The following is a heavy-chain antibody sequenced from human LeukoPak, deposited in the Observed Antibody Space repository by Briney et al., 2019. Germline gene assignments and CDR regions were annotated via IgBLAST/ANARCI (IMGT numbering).Heavy chain of an antibody. CDR3: ARALAAAAGPYDAFDI. J-gene: IGHJ3*02. CDR2: IKQDGSEK. Sequence: PGGSLRLSCAASGFTFSSYWMSWVRQAPGKGLEWVANIKQDGSEKYYVDSVKGRFTISRDNAKNSLYLQMNSLRAEDTAVYYCARALAAAAGPYDAFDIWGQGTMVTVSS. V-gene: IGHV3-7*01. CDR1: GFTFSSYW. D-gene: IGHD6-13*01.